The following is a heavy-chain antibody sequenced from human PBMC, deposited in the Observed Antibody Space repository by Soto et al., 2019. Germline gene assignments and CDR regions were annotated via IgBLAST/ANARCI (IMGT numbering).Heavy chain of an antibody. V-gene: IGHV3-30-3*01. Sequence: QVQLVESGGGVVQPGRSLRLSCAASGFTFSSYAMHWIRQAPGKGLEWVAVISFDGSNKYYADSVKDRFTISRDNSKNTLYVEMTSLRAEDKAVYYCGRDRRFGDGYNLGFDYWGQGTLVTVSS. CDR3: GRDRRFGDGYNLGFDY. J-gene: IGHJ4*02. CDR2: ISFDGSNK. D-gene: IGHD5-12*01. CDR1: GFTFSSYA.